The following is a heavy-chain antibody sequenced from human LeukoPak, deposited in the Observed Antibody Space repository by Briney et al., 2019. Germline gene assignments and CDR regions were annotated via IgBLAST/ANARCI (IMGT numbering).Heavy chain of an antibody. CDR3: ARDRPGGRGANPYYYYYYYMDV. Sequence: SQTLSLTCTVSGGSISSADYYWSWIRQPPGKGLEWIGYIYYSGSTYYNPSLKSRVTISVDTSKNQFSLKLSSVTAADTAVYYCARDRPGGRGANPYYYYYYYMDVWGKGTTVTVSS. V-gene: IGHV4-30-4*08. CDR2: IYYSGST. J-gene: IGHJ6*03. D-gene: IGHD1-26*01. CDR1: GGSISSADYY.